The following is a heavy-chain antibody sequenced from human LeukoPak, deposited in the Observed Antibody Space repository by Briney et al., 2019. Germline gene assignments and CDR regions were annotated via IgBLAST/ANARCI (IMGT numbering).Heavy chain of an antibody. CDR2: VYLGDSSA. J-gene: IGHJ4*02. D-gene: IGHD5-12*01. CDR1: RFNFSDFSDYW. V-gene: IGHV5-51*01. CDR3: ARQGVTTIIWTTENAYYFDY. Sequence: GESLKISSYDSRFNFSDFSDYWIAWVRQLPGKGLEWMGFVYLGDSSARYSPSFQGQVTISADKSISTAYLQWRSLRASDTAMYYCARQGVTTIIWTTENAYYFDYWGQGTLVTVSS.